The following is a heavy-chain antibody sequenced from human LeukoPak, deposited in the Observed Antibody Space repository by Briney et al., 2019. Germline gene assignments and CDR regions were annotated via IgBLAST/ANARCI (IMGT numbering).Heavy chain of an antibody. CDR2: IIPILGIA. Sequence: SVKVSCKASGGTFSSYAISWVRQAPGQGLEWMGRIIPILGIANYAQKFQGRVTTTADKSTSTAYMELSSLRSEDTAVYYCASGYYYDSSGPYAYWGQGTLVTVSS. J-gene: IGHJ4*02. D-gene: IGHD3-22*01. CDR3: ASGYYYDSSGPYAY. CDR1: GGTFSSYA. V-gene: IGHV1-69*04.